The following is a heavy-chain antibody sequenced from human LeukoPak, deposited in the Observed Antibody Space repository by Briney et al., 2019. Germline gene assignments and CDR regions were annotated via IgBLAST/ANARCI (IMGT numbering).Heavy chain of an antibody. CDR2: INPSSGGT. CDR3: ARDHQDFWSGHYFYYYGMDV. D-gene: IGHD3-3*01. J-gene: IGHJ6*02. CDR1: GYTFADYY. Sequence: ASVKVSCKTSGYTFADYYMHWVRQAPGQGLEWMGWINPSSGGTNYAQKFQGRVIMTSDTSISTAYMEVGGLRSDDTAVYYCARDHQDFWSGHYFYYYGMDVWGQGTTVTVSS. V-gene: IGHV1-2*02.